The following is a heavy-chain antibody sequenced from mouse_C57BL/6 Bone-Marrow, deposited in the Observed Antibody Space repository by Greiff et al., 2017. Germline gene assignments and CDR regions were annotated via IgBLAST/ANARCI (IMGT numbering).Heavy chain of an antibody. CDR2: IDPENGDT. CDR1: GFNIKDDY. J-gene: IGHJ2*01. Sequence: EVQRVESGAELVRPGASVKLSCTASGFNIKDDYMHWVKQRPEQGLEWIGWIDPENGDTEYASKFQGKATITADTSSNTAYMQLSSLTSEDTAVYYGLLWDYWGQGTTLTVSS. D-gene: IGHD2-10*01. V-gene: IGHV14-4*01. CDR3: LLWDY.